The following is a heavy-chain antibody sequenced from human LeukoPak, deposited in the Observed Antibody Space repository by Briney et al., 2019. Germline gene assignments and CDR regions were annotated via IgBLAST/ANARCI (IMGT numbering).Heavy chain of an antibody. J-gene: IGHJ6*02. CDR1: GYTFTDYY. CDR3: ARVYQLLIRTDYYYYGMDV. CDR2: INPNSGGT. Sequence: GASVAVSYKASGYTFTDYYMHWVRQAPGQGLEWMGWINPNSGGTNYAQKFQGRVTMTRDTSISTAYMELSRLRSDDTAVYYCARVYQLLIRTDYYYYGMDVWGQGTTVTVSS. V-gene: IGHV1-2*02. D-gene: IGHD2-2*01.